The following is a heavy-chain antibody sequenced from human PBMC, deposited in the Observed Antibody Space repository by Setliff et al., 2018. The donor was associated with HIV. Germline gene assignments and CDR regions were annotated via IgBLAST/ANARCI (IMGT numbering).Heavy chain of an antibody. V-gene: IGHV4-39*02. J-gene: IGHJ3*01. CDR2: IYYSGST. Sequence: PSETLSLTCTVSGGSISSSSYYWGWIRQPPGKGLEWIGSIYYSGSTYYNPSLKSRVTISVDTSKKHFSLDLYSVTAADTAVYYCARDHNSGTLHAFDLWGQGTKVTVSS. D-gene: IGHD1-26*01. CDR3: ARDHNSGTLHAFDL. CDR1: GGSISSSSYY.